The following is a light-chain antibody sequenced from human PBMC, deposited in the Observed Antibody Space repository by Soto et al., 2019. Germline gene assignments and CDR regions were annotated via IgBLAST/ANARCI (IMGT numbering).Light chain of an antibody. V-gene: IGKV3-11*01. Sequence: EVVLTQSPVTLSLSPGGRATLSCRASQSFRGLLAWYQQKPGQAPRLLIYDAYNRATGIPPRFSGSGSGTDFTLTISSLQPEDFATYYCQQFNNYPTFGQGTRLEIK. CDR3: QQFNNYPT. J-gene: IGKJ5*01. CDR1: QSFRGL. CDR2: DAY.